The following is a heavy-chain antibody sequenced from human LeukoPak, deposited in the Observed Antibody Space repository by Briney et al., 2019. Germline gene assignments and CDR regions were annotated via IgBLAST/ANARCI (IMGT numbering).Heavy chain of an antibody. CDR3: AKTKGDYEYWSGYYKYYFDY. Sequence: PGGSLRLSCAASGFTFSSYAMSWVRQAPGKGLEWVSAISGSGGSTYYADSVKGRFTISRDNSENTLYLQMNSLRAEDTALYYCAKTKGDYEYWSGYYKYYFDYWGQGTLVTVSS. CDR1: GFTFSSYA. V-gene: IGHV3-23*01. J-gene: IGHJ4*02. CDR2: ISGSGGST. D-gene: IGHD3-3*01.